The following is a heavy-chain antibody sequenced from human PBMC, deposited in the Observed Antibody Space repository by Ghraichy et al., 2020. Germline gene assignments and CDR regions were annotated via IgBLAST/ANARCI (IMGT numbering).Heavy chain of an antibody. V-gene: IGHV3-66*01. J-gene: IGHJ6*02. CDR2: IYSGGST. CDR3: ARDLSDYDYYYGMDV. Sequence: GGSLRLSCAASGFTVSSNYMSWVRQAPGKGLEWVSVIYSGGSTYYADSVKGRFTISRDNSKNTLYLQMNSLRAEDTAVYYCARDLSDYDYYYGMDVWGQGTTVTVSS. CDR1: GFTVSSNY. D-gene: IGHD6-25*01.